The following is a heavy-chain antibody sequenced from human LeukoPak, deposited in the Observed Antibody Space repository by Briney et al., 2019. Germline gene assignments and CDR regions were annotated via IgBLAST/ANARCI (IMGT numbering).Heavy chain of an antibody. CDR3: ARVHRDGYSYFYHYFDY. J-gene: IGHJ4*02. CDR2: IYYSGSA. Sequence: PSETLSLTCTASGGSIRSGDYYWSWIRQPPGKGLEWIGYIYYSGSAYYNPSLNSRVTISVDMSKNQFSLRLNSATAADTAVYYCARVHRDGYSYFYHYFDYWGQGTLVTVS. D-gene: IGHD5-24*01. V-gene: IGHV4-30-4*01. CDR1: GGSIRSGDYY.